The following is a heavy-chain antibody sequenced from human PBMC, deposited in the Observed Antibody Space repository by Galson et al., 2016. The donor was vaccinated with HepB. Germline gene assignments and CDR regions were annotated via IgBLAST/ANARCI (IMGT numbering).Heavy chain of an antibody. Sequence: SLRLSCAASGFTFSSHGMHWVRQTPGKGLEWVALIWSDGSNKHCADSVKGRFTISRDNSKNTLYLQMNSLTADDTAVYSCAREAAVAAFAVLWGWGQGTLVTVSS. J-gene: IGHJ4*02. CDR2: IWSDGSNK. D-gene: IGHD6-19*01. CDR3: AREAAVAAFAVLWG. V-gene: IGHV3-33*01. CDR1: GFTFSSHG.